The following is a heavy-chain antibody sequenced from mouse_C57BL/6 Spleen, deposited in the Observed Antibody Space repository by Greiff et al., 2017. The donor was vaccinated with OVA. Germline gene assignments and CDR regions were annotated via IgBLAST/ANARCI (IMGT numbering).Heavy chain of an antibody. D-gene: IGHD1-1*01. V-gene: IGHV1-81*01. Sequence: VKVVESGAELARPGASVKLSCKASGYTFTSYGISWVKQRTGQGLEWIGEIYPRSGNTYYNEKFKGKATLTADKSSSTAYMELRSLTSEDSAVYFCAREGITTVVATPSMDYWGQGTSVTVSS. J-gene: IGHJ4*01. CDR2: IYPRSGNT. CDR3: AREGITTVVATPSMDY. CDR1: GYTFTSYG.